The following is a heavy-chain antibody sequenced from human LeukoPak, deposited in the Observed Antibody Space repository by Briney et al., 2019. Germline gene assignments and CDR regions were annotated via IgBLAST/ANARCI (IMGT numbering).Heavy chain of an antibody. D-gene: IGHD2/OR15-2a*01. Sequence: WGSLRLSCAASRFIFTKYWIHWVRQAPGKGLVWVSHVNNDGSATSYADSVKGRFTISRDSAKNTVYLHMNSLRVEDTAVYYCTSFFETNWGQGTLVTVSS. CDR2: VNNDGSAT. V-gene: IGHV3-74*01. J-gene: IGHJ4*02. CDR3: TSFFETN. CDR1: RFIFTKYW.